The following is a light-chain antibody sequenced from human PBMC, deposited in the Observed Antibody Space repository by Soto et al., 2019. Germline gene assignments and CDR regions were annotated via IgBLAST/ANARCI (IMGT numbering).Light chain of an antibody. CDR1: QSISTF. V-gene: IGKV1-39*01. J-gene: IGKJ5*01. Sequence: DIQMTQSPSFLSASAGDRVTIFCRASQSISTFLHWYQQKPGKAPKLLIYAASSLQSGVPSRFSGSGSGTDFTLTISSLQPEDFATYYCQQSYSTHSITFGQGTRLQI. CDR2: AAS. CDR3: QQSYSTHSIT.